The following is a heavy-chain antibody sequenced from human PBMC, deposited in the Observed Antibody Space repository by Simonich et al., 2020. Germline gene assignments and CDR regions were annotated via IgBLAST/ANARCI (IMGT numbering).Heavy chain of an antibody. CDR3: ARDYSNYDAFDI. Sequence: EVQLVESGGGLVQPGGSLRLSCAASGFTFSSYWMHWVRQAPGKGRVWTSRINSVGVSTSYADTVKSRFTISRDNAKNTLYLQMNSLRAEDTAVYYCARDYSNYDAFDIWGQGTMVTVSS. CDR2: INSVGVST. V-gene: IGHV3-74*01. J-gene: IGHJ3*02. D-gene: IGHD4-4*01. CDR1: GFTFSSYW.